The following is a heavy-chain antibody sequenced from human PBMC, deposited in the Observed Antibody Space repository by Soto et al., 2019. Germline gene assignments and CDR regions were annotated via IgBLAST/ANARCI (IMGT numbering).Heavy chain of an antibody. J-gene: IGHJ4*02. D-gene: IGHD2-15*01. CDR1: GGSISSYY. V-gene: IGHV4-59*08. CDR2: IYYSGST. CDR3: ARRGSFLGYFDY. Sequence: SSETLSLTCTVSGGSISSYYWSWIRQPPGKGLEWIGYIYYSGSTNYNPSLKSRVTISVDTSKNQFSLKLSSVTAADTAVYYCARRGSFLGYFDYWGQGTLVTVSS.